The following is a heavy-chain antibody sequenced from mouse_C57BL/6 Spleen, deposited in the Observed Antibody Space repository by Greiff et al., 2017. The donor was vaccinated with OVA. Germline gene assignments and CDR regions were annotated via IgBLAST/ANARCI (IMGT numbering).Heavy chain of an antibody. J-gene: IGHJ4*01. CDR1: GYTFTSYC. CDR2: INPSNGGT. CDR3: ERRRETEYAMDY. Sequence: QVQLLQPGTDLVKPGASVKLSCKASGYTFTSYCMHWVHQSPGQGLEWIGTINPSNGGTYYNEKFKVKATLTVDKSSGTAYMQLSSLTSEDSAVYECERRRETEYAMDYWGQGTSVTVSS. V-gene: IGHV1-53*01.